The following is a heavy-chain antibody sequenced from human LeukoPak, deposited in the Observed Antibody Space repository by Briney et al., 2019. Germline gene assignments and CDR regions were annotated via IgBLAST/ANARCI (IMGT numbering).Heavy chain of an antibody. D-gene: IGHD6-19*01. Sequence: PGGSLRLSCAASGFTVSSNYMSWVRQAPGKGLEWVSVIYSGGSTYYADSVKGRFTISRDNSKNTLYLQMNSLRAEDTAVYYCAKDSIAVAGLTPDDAFDIWGQGTMVTVSS. CDR1: GFTVSSNY. V-gene: IGHV3-53*01. J-gene: IGHJ3*02. CDR2: IYSGGST. CDR3: AKDSIAVAGLTPDDAFDI.